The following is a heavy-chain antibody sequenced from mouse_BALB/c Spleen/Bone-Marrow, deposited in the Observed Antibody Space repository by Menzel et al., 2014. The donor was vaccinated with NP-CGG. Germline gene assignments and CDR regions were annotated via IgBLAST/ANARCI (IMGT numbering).Heavy chain of an antibody. CDR1: GYTFTTYY. Sequence: VQLQQSGPELVKPGASVRMSCKASGYTFTTYYIHWVKQRPGQGLEWIGWIYPGNVNTNYNEKFRGKATLTADKSSSTAYMQPSSLTSEDSAVYFCARWLLPYYAMDYWGQGTSVTVSS. V-gene: IGHV1S56*01. CDR3: ARWLLPYYAMDY. CDR2: IYPGNVNT. D-gene: IGHD2-3*01. J-gene: IGHJ4*01.